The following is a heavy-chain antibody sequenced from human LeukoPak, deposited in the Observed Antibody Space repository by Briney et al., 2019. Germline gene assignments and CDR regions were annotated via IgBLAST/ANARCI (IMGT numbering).Heavy chain of an antibody. Sequence: GGSLRLSCAASGFTFDDYAMHWVRQAPGKGLEWVSGISWNSGSIGYADSVKGRFTISRDNAKNSLYLQMNSLRAEDTALYYCAKGSSYYYDSSGYTPYYFDYWGQGTLVTVSS. CDR2: ISWNSGSI. J-gene: IGHJ4*02. CDR3: AKGSSYYYDSSGYTPYYFDY. D-gene: IGHD3-22*01. V-gene: IGHV3-9*01. CDR1: GFTFDDYA.